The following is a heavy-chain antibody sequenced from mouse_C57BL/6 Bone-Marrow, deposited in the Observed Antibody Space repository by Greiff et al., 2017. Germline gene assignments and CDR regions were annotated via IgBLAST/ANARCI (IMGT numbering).Heavy chain of an antibody. CDR2: IDPSDSYT. V-gene: IGHV1-69*01. Sequence: VQLQQPGAELVMPGASVKLSCKASGYTFTSYWMHWVKQRPGQGLEWIGEIDPSDSYTNYNQKFKGKSTLTVDKSSSTAYMQLSSLTSEDSAVYYWERDYGNYPYYAMDYWGQGTSVTVSS. D-gene: IGHD2-1*01. CDR3: ERDYGNYPYYAMDY. CDR1: GYTFTSYW. J-gene: IGHJ4*01.